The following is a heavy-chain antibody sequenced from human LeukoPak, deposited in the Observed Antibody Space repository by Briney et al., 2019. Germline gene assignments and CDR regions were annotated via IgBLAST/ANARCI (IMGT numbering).Heavy chain of an antibody. CDR2: VYYDGNT. D-gene: IGHD1-26*01. CDR1: GDSINRSSYY. V-gene: IGHV4-39*02. CDR3: TKDSGHHRTDC. J-gene: IGHJ4*02. Sequence: PSETLSLTCSVSGDSINRSSYYWGWIRQAPGKGLEWIGSVYYDGNTYYNPNPSLKSRATVSMDTSRNQFSLKLRSVTAADTAVYYCTKDSGHHRTDCWGQGTLVTVSS.